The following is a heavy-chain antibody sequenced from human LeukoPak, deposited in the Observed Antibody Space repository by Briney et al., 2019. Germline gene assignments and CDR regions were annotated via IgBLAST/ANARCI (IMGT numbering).Heavy chain of an antibody. D-gene: IGHD3-3*01. CDR2: IIPILGIA. CDR1: GGTFSSYA. V-gene: IGHV1-69*04. CDR3: ARRFVRNYDFWSGYGMDV. J-gene: IGHJ6*04. Sequence: GASVKVSCKASGGTFSSYAISWVRQAPGQGLEWMGRIIPILGIANYAQKFQGRVTITADKSTSTAYMELSSLRSEDTAVYYCARRFVRNYDFWSGYGMDVWGKGTTVTVSS.